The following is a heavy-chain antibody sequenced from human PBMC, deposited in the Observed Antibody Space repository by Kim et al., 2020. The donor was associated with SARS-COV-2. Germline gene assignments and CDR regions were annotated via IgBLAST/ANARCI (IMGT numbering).Heavy chain of an antibody. CDR1: GGSISSSSYY. V-gene: IGHV4-39*01. D-gene: IGHD2-2*01. J-gene: IGHJ3*02. CDR2: IYYIGST. Sequence: SETLSLTCTVSGGSISSSSYYWGWIRQPPGKGLEWIGSIYYIGSTYYNPSLKSRFTISLNTSKNQFSLKLSSVTAADTAVYYCSRHDSGYCSSTSCRYGEDAFDIGSEGTMVTVSS. CDR3: SRHDSGYCSSTSCRYGEDAFDI.